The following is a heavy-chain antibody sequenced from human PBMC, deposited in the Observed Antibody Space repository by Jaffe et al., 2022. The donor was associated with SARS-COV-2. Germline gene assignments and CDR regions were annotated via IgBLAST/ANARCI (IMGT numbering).Heavy chain of an antibody. Sequence: EVQLVESGGGLVKPGGSLRLSCAASGFTFSSYSMNWVRQTPGKGLEWVSSISSSGSYISYADSVKGRFTISRDNAKNSLYLQMNGLRAEDTAVYFCARERDTALIPPEPLDYWGQGTLVTVSS. CDR1: GFTFSSYS. J-gene: IGHJ4*02. V-gene: IGHV3-21*01. CDR3: ARERDTALIPPEPLDY. CDR2: ISSSGSYI. D-gene: IGHD5-18*01.